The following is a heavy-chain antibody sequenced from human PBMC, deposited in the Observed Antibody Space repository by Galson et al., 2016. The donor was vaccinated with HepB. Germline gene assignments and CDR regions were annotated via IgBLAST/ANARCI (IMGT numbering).Heavy chain of an antibody. V-gene: IGHV3-30*04. CDR2: ISYDGSDK. CDR3: AKEVGHYLPQGD. D-gene: IGHD1-26*01. J-gene: IGHJ4*02. CDR1: EFTFSTYA. Sequence: SLRLSCAASEFTFSTYAIHWVRQAPGKGLEWVAVISYDGSDKYYPESVRGRFTISRDNSKNMLYLQMNGLSTDDTAVYYCAKEVGHYLPQGDWGQGTLVTVSS.